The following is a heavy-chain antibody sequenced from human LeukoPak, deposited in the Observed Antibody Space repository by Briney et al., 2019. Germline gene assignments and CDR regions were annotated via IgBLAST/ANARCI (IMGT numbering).Heavy chain of an antibody. CDR3: ARDGGSSGWYPSRWYFDL. J-gene: IGHJ2*01. D-gene: IGHD6-19*01. Sequence: SETLSLTCAVYGGSFSGYYWSWIRQPPGKGLEWIGEINHSGSTNYNPSLKSRVTISVDTSKNQFSLKLSSVTAADTAVYYCARDGGSSGWYPSRWYFDLWGRGTLVTVSS. CDR2: INHSGST. CDR1: GGSFSGYY. V-gene: IGHV4-34*01.